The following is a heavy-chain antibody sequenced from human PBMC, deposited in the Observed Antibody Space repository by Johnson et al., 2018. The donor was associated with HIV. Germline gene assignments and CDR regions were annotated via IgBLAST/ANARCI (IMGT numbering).Heavy chain of an antibody. D-gene: IGHD1-26*01. CDR2: ISWNSGSI. V-gene: IGHV3-9*01. J-gene: IGHJ3*02. CDR3: AKDRKGSYFFGAFDM. Sequence: VQLVESGGGVVQPGRSLRLSCAASGFTFDDYAMHWVRQAPGKGLEWVSGISWNSGSIGYADSVKGRFTISRDNAKNSLYLQMNSLRAEDTALYYCAKDRKGSYFFGAFDMWGQGTMVTVSS. CDR1: GFTFDDYA.